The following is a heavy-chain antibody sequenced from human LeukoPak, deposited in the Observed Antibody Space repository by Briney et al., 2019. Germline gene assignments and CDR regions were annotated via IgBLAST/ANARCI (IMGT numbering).Heavy chain of an antibody. Sequence: ASVKVSCKTSGYTFSSHSMNWVRQAPGQGLEWLGWISPYNGNTKYAQRIQGRATMTTDTSTSTAYLELRSLRSDDTAVYYCARGEYDLLGDYWGQGTLVTVSS. CDR2: ISPYNGNT. CDR1: GYTFSSHS. CDR3: ARGEYDLLGDY. V-gene: IGHV1-18*01. J-gene: IGHJ4*02. D-gene: IGHD3-10*01.